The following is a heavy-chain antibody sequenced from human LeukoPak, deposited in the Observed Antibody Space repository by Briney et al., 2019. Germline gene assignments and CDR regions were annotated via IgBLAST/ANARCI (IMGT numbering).Heavy chain of an antibody. CDR1: GTSINSYY. V-gene: IGHV4-59*01. J-gene: IGHJ4*02. CDR2: NYYSGIT. Sequence: ASETLSLTCSFSGTSINSYYWSWIRQPPGKGLEWIGYNYYSGITNYNPSLKSRVTMSVDTSKNQFSLKLSSVTAADTAVYYCARAVYSSSALDYWGQGTLVTVSS. D-gene: IGHD6-13*01. CDR3: ARAVYSSSALDY.